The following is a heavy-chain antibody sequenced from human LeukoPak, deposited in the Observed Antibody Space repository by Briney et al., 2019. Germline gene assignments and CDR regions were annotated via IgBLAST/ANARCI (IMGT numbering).Heavy chain of an antibody. CDR1: GFTFSTYW. CDR3: ARDGYGSGSHGY. Sequence: GGSLRLSCAASGFTFSTYWMSWVRQAPGKGLEWVANINQDGSEKYYVDSVKGRFTISRDNAKNSLYLQVNSLRGEDTAVYYCARDGYGSGSHGYWGQGTLVTVSS. V-gene: IGHV3-7*04. CDR2: INQDGSEK. D-gene: IGHD3-10*01. J-gene: IGHJ4*02.